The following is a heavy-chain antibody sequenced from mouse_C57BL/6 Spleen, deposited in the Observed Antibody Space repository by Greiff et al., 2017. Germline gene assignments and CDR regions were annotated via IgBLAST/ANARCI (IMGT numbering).Heavy chain of an antibody. V-gene: IGHV1-64*01. J-gene: IGHJ3*01. Sequence: QVQLQQPGAELVKPGASVKLSCKASGYTFTSYWMHWVKQRPGQGLEWIGIIHPNSGSTNYNEKFKSKATLTVDKSSSTAYMQLSSLTSEDSAVYYCAKQLRLQNFEAYWGQGTLVTVSA. CDR2: IHPNSGST. CDR3: AKQLRLQNFEAY. CDR1: GYTFTSYW. D-gene: IGHD3-2*02.